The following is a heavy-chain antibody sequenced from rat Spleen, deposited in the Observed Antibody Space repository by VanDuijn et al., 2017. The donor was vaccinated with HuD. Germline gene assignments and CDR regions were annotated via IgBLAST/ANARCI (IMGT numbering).Heavy chain of an antibody. CDR2: ITNAAGKV. Sequence: EVQLVESGGGLVQPGRSLKLSCAASGFTFSNYYMAWVRQAPGKGLEWVASITNAAGKVYYPDSVKGRFTISRDNAKNTLYLQMNSLRSEDTATYYCARADISAISTDGIWGQGVMVTVSS. J-gene: IGHJ2*01. V-gene: IGHV5-31*01. D-gene: IGHD1-2*01. CDR3: ARADISAISTDGI. CDR1: GFTFSNYY.